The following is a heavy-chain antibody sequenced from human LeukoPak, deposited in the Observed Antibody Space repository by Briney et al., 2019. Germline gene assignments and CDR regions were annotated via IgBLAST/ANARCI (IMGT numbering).Heavy chain of an antibody. V-gene: IGHV1-18*01. CDR1: GYTFTSYG. Sequence: ASVKVSCKASGYTFTSYGISWVRQAPGQGLEWMGWISVYNGNTKYAQKLQDRVTMTTDTSTSTAYMELRSLRSDDTAVYYCARGGRVSPYYYFDFWGQGTLVAVSS. CDR2: ISVYNGNT. D-gene: IGHD1-26*01. CDR3: ARGGRVSPYYYFDF. J-gene: IGHJ4*02.